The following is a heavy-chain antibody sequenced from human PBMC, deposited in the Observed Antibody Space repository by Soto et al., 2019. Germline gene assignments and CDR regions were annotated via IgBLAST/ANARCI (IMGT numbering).Heavy chain of an antibody. CDR3: AASIFYYGMDV. CDR1: GYTFTNYW. J-gene: IGHJ6*02. V-gene: IGHV5-51*01. Sequence: GESLNISCKGSGYTFTNYWIGWVRQMPGKGLEWMGIIYPGYSDTKYNPSFQGQVTISADKSITTTYLQWSSLKASDTAIYYCAASIFYYGMDVWGQGTTVTVSS. CDR2: IYPGYSDT.